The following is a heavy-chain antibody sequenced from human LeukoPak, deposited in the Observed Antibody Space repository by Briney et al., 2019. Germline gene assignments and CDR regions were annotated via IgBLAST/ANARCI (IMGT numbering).Heavy chain of an antibody. CDR1: GYTFTNYY. D-gene: IGHD5-24*01. V-gene: IGHV1-46*01. CDR2: INPSGGST. CDR3: ARHVEMATITGGPSEY. Sequence: GASVKVSCKASGYTFTNYYMHWVRQAPGHGLEWMGIINPSGGSTSYAQKFQGRVTMTRDTSTSTVYMELSSLRSGDTAVYYCARHVEMATITGGPSEYWGQGTLVTVSS. J-gene: IGHJ4*02.